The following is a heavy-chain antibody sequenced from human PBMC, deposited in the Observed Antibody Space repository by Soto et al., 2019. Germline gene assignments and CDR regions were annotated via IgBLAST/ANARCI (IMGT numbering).Heavy chain of an antibody. J-gene: IGHJ4*02. CDR1: GFIFSDAW. CDR2: IRNKANSYTT. CDR3: VRAGIVTTPYYSDY. D-gene: IGHD5-12*01. V-gene: IGHV3-72*01. Sequence: PGGSLRLSCAASGFIFSDAWMSWVRQAPGKGLEWVGRIRNKANSYTTEYAASVKGRFTISRDDSKNSLYLQMNSLKTEDTAVYYCVRAGIVTTPYYSDYWGQGTLVTVSS.